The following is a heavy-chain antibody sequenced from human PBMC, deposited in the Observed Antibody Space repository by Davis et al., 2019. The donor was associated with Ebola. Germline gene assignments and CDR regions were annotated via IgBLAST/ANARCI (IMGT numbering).Heavy chain of an antibody. V-gene: IGHV1-69*06. Sequence: SVKVSCKASGGSFSDYVINWVRRAPGQGLEWMGTIIPIFGTTNYAQKFQGRVTITADRSTATAYMELNSLRSDDTAVYYCAREHHSKYYYGLDVWGQGTTVTVSS. CDR1: GGSFSDYV. J-gene: IGHJ6*02. D-gene: IGHD1-14*01. CDR3: AREHHSKYYYGLDV. CDR2: IIPIFGTT.